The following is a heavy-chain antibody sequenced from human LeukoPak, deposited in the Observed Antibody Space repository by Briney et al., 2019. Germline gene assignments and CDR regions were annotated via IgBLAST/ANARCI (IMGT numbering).Heavy chain of an antibody. V-gene: IGHV4-4*07. D-gene: IGHD5-18*01. CDR2: IYTSGST. Sequence: SETLSLTCTVSGGSISSYCWSWIRQPAGKGLEWIGRIYTSGSTNYNPSLKSRVTMSVDTSKNQFSLKLSSVTAADTAVYYCARDKTGRDTAMVTLYYYYMDVWGKGTTVTISS. J-gene: IGHJ6*03. CDR1: GGSISSYC. CDR3: ARDKTGRDTAMVTLYYYYMDV.